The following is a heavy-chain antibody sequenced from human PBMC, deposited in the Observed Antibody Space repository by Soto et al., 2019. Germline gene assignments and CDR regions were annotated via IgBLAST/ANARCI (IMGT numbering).Heavy chain of an antibody. CDR3: ARGLSMVRGVIITWPSWFDP. J-gene: IGHJ5*02. D-gene: IGHD3-10*01. Sequence: QVQLQQWGAGLLKPSETLSLTCAVYGGSFSGYYWSWIRQPPGKGLEWIGEINHSGSTNYNPSLKSRVTISVDTSKNQFSLKLSSVTAADTAVYYCARGLSMVRGVIITWPSWFDPWGQGTLVTVSS. CDR2: INHSGST. CDR1: GGSFSGYY. V-gene: IGHV4-34*01.